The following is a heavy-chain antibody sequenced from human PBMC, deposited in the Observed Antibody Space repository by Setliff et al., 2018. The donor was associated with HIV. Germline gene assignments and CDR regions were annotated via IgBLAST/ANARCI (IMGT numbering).Heavy chain of an antibody. J-gene: IGHJ6*03. V-gene: IGHV1-18*01. D-gene: IGHD3-3*01. CDR3: ARQFLDWSNDYYSRYYMDV. CDR2: ISAYNGHT. Sequence: ASVKVSCKASGYTFTSYGFSWVRQAPGQGLEWMGWISAYNGHTNYAQKLQGRVTMTTDTSTRTAYMELRSLRSDDTAVYYCARQFLDWSNDYYSRYYMDVWGKGTTVTVSS. CDR1: GYTFTSYG.